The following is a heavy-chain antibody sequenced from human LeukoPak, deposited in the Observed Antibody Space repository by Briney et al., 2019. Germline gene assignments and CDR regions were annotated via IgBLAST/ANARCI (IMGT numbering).Heavy chain of an antibody. CDR1: GFTVSSNY. D-gene: IGHD2-2*01. CDR3: ARGTKFQLLD. V-gene: IGHV3-53*01. CDR2: IYGGGST. J-gene: IGHJ4*02. Sequence: GGSLRLSCAASGFTVSSNYMSWVRQAPGKGLEWVSVIYGGGSTYYADSVKGRFTISRDNSKNTLYLQMNSLRDEDTAVYYCARGTKFQLLDWGQGALVTVSS.